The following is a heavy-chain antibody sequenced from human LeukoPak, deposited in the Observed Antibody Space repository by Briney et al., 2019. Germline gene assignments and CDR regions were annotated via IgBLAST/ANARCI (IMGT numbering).Heavy chain of an antibody. CDR1: GFTFSIYT. J-gene: IGHJ4*02. Sequence: PGGSLRLSCAASGFTFSIYTMSWVRQAPGKGLEWVSSISGSGTSTYYADSVKGRFTISRDNSKNTLYLQMNNLRAEDTAVYYCATFGPGMAVGDYWGQGTLVTVSS. V-gene: IGHV3-23*01. D-gene: IGHD5-24*01. CDR2: ISGSGTST. CDR3: ATFGPGMAVGDY.